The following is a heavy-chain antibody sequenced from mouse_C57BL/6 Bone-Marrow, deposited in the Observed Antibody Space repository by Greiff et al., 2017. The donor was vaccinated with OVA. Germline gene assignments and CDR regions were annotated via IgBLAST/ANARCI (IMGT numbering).Heavy chain of an antibody. CDR2: IYPGSGST. CDR3: APLTTRAPDLAMDY. V-gene: IGHV1-55*01. Sequence: VQLQQPGAELVKPGASVKMSCKASGYTFTSYWITWVKQRPGQGLEWIGDIYPGSGSTNYNEKFKSKATLTVDTSSSTAYMQLSSLTSEDSAVDYCAPLTTRAPDLAMDYWGQGTSVTVSS. CDR1: GYTFTSYW. J-gene: IGHJ4*01. D-gene: IGHD2-12*01.